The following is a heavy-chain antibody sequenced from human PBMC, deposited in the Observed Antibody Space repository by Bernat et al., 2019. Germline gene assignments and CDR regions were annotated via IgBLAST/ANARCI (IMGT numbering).Heavy chain of an antibody. J-gene: IGHJ5*02. Sequence: QLQLQESGPGPVKPSETLSLTCTVSGGSISSTTYYWGWIRQPPGKGLEWIGTVYYSGSTYYNPSLKSRVTISVDTSKNQFSLKLSSVTAADTAVYYCARQGSGWTFDPWGQGTLVTVSS. D-gene: IGHD6-19*01. CDR1: GGSISSTTYY. CDR2: VYYSGST. V-gene: IGHV4-39*01. CDR3: ARQGSGWTFDP.